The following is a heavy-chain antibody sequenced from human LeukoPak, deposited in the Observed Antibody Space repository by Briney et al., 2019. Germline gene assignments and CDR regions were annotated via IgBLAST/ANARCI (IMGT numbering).Heavy chain of an antibody. CDR1: GFTFSNYV. CDR2: LSGSGGST. D-gene: IGHD7-27*01. V-gene: IGHV3-23*01. J-gene: IGHJ4*02. Sequence: GGSLRLSCVAAGFTFSNYVMSWVRQALGKGLQWVSALSGSGGSTYYVDSVKGRFTISRDNPKNTLYLQMNSLRAEDTAIYYCAKDRSWGLDYWGQGTLVTVSS. CDR3: AKDRSWGLDY.